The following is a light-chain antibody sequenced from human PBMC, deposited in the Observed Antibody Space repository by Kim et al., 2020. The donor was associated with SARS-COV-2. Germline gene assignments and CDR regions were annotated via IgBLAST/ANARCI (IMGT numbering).Light chain of an antibody. Sequence: SVSPGQTASLPCSGDKLGDKYACWYQQKPGQSPVLVIYQDSKRPSGITERFSGSNSGNTATLTISGTQAMDEADYYCQAWDSSTAVFGGGTQLTVL. CDR1: KLGDKY. CDR3: QAWDSSTAV. V-gene: IGLV3-1*01. CDR2: QDS. J-gene: IGLJ2*01.